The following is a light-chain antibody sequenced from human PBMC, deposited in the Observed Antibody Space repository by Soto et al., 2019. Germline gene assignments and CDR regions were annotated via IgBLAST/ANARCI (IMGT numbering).Light chain of an antibody. CDR1: QDINNY. Sequence: DIKMTQSPSSLSASFGDRVTITCQSSQDINNYLNWYQQKPGQAPKLLIYDASGLEVGVPSRFSGSGSGTHFTLTISGLQPEDIATYYCQQFGDLTFIFGQGTRLEIK. V-gene: IGKV1-33*01. CDR2: DAS. CDR3: QQFGDLTFI. J-gene: IGKJ5*01.